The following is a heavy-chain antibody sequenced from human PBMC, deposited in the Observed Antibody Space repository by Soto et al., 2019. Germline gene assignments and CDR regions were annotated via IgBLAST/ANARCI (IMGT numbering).Heavy chain of an antibody. CDR2: IDWDDDK. CDR1: GFSLSSGGMC. D-gene: IGHD3-3*02. V-gene: IGHV2-70*01. J-gene: IGHJ6*02. CDR3: ARIKTSITHESFYYNVMDV. Sequence: ESGPTLVNPTETLTLTCIFSGFSLSSGGMCVSWIRQPPGKALEWLALIDWDDDKYYSTSLKTRLTISKDTSKNQVVLTMTNMDPVDTATYYCARIKTSITHESFYYNVMDVWGQGTTVTVSS.